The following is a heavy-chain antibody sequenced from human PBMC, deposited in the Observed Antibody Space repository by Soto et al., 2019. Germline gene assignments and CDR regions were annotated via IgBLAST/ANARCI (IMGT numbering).Heavy chain of an antibody. D-gene: IGHD3-22*01. Sequence: QVQLVESGAEVKKPGASVKVSCKAAGYTFTNYGISWVRQAPGQGLEWMGWISGYNGNTKYAQKFQGRVTMTTDTPTTTAYMDLRSLRSDDTALYYCARDREYYYDSSGNYYYHYGMDVWGQGTTVTVS. CDR3: ARDREYYYDSSGNYYYHYGMDV. V-gene: IGHV1-18*04. J-gene: IGHJ6*02. CDR1: GYTFTNYG. CDR2: ISGYNGNT.